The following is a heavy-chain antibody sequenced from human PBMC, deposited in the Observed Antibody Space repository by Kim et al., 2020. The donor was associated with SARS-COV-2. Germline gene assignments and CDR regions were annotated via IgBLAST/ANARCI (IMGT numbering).Heavy chain of an antibody. J-gene: IGHJ3*02. CDR2: ITKSSTTI. D-gene: IGHD3-16*01. V-gene: IGHV3-48*02. CDR3: VRDRMGGAFDI. Sequence: GGSLRLSCATSGFTFSAYDMNWVRQAPGKGLEWLSFITKSSTTIYYADSVQGRFTISRDKDKNSLYLQMNSLRDEDTALYYCVRDRMGGAFDIWGQGTTVTVSS. CDR1: GFTFSAYD.